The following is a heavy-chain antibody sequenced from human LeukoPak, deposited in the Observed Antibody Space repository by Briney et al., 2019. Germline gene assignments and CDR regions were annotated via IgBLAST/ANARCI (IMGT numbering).Heavy chain of an antibody. CDR1: GFTFSSHG. J-gene: IGHJ4*02. V-gene: IGHV3-30*02. Sequence: GGSLRLSCAASGFTFSSHGMHWVRQAPGKGLEWVTFIRSDGSSNYYGDSVKGRFTLSRDNFKNTLSLQMNSLRAEDTAVYYCARESSGSSIDHWGQGTLVTVSS. CDR3: ARESSGSSIDH. D-gene: IGHD1-26*01. CDR2: IRSDGSSN.